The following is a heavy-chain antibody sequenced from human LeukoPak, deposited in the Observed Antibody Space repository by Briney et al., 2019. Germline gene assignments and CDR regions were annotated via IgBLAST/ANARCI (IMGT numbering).Heavy chain of an antibody. CDR2: ISGSGGST. D-gene: IGHD6-13*01. CDR1: GFTFSSYA. CDR3: AKCRVTGYSSSWYYFDY. J-gene: IGHJ4*02. Sequence: PGGSLRLSCAASGFTFSSYAMSWVRQAPGKGLEWGSAISGSGGSTYYADSVKGRFTISRDNSKNTLYLQMNSLRAEDTAVYYCAKCRVTGYSSSWYYFDYWGQGTLVTVSS. V-gene: IGHV3-23*01.